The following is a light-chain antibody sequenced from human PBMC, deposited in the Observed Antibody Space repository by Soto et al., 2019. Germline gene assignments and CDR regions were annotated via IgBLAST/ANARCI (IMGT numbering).Light chain of an antibody. CDR1: QSVSSSY. CDR3: QQCGTSSWT. Sequence: EIVLTQSPGTLSLSPGEGATLSCMASQSVSSSYLAWYQQKPGQAPRLLIYGASRRATGIPDRFSGSGSGTDFTLTISRLEPEDFAVYYCQQCGTSSWTFGQGTKVEI. V-gene: IGKV3-20*01. CDR2: GAS. J-gene: IGKJ1*01.